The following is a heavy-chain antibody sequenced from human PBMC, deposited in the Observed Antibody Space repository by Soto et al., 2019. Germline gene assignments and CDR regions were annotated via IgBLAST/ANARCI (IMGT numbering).Heavy chain of an antibody. J-gene: IGHJ6*03. V-gene: IGHV3-33*01. CDR2: IWYDGSNK. CDR1: GFTFSSYG. CDR3: ARDKDSSIAARRRPRGYMDV. Sequence: GGSLRLSCAASGFTFSSYGMHWVRQAPGKGLEWVAVIWYDGSNKYYADSVKVRFTISRDNSKNTLYLQMNSLRAEDTAVYYCARDKDSSIAARRRPRGYMDVWGKGTTVTVSS. D-gene: IGHD6-6*01.